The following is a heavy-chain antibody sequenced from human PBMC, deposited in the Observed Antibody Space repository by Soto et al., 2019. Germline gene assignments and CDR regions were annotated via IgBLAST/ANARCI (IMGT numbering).Heavy chain of an antibody. CDR2: ISSNSAYI. CDR1: GFTFRSFT. CDR3: TREAARDSRARGWSDH. D-gene: IGHD6-13*01. V-gene: IGHV3-21*01. J-gene: IGHJ5*01. Sequence: GGSLRLSCAASGFTFRSFTMNWVRQAPGKGLEWVSTISSNSAYIYYTDALRGRFTISRDNAKNSLHLQMNSLRAEDTAVYYCTREAARDSRARGWSDHWGPGTLVTVSS.